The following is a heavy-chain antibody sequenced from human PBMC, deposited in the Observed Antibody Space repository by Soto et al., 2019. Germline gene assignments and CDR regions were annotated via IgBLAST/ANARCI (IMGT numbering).Heavy chain of an antibody. CDR2: ICYDGSEQ. CDR1: GFTFSSFG. CDR3: VSSVTLLVADANWFDP. Sequence: QVTLLESGGGVVKPGRSVRLSCAASGFTFSSFGMHWVRQAPGKGLEWVAFICYDGSEQWYAESVKGRFTISRDKSKNNLYLQMNSLRVEDTSMYYCVSSVTLLVADANWFDPWGQGTLVTVSS. D-gene: IGHD2-15*01. V-gene: IGHV3-33*01. J-gene: IGHJ5*02.